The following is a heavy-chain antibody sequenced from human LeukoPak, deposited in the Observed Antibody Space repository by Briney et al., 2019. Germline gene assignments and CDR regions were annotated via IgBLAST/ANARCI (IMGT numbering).Heavy chain of an antibody. Sequence: SETLSLTCTVSGGSISSYYWSWIRQPPGKGLEWIGYIYYSGSTNYNPSLKSRVTISVDTSKNQFSLKLSSVTAADTAVYYCARGIVTSTTDYFDYWGQGTLVTVSS. CDR2: IYYSGST. V-gene: IGHV4-59*08. CDR1: GGSISSYY. CDR3: ARGIVTSTTDYFDY. J-gene: IGHJ4*02. D-gene: IGHD2-2*01.